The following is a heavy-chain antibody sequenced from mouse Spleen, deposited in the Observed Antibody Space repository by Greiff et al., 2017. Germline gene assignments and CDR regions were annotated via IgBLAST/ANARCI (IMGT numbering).Heavy chain of an antibody. CDR3: AVITTVVAHFDY. J-gene: IGHJ2*01. V-gene: IGHV1-19*01. CDR1: GYTFTDYY. CDR2: INPYNGGT. D-gene: IGHD1-1*01. Sequence: EVQLQQSGPVLVKPGASVKMSCKASGYTFTDYYMNWVKQSHGKSLEWIGVINPYNGGTSYNQKFKGKATLTVDKSSSTAYMELNSLTSEDSAVYYCAVITTVVAHFDYWGQGTTLTVSS.